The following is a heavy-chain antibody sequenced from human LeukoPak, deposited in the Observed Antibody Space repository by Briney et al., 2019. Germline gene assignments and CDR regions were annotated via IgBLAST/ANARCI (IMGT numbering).Heavy chain of an antibody. CDR3: ARGGGYDY. CDR1: GFTFSTYS. J-gene: IGHJ4*02. Sequence: GSLRLSCAASGFTFSTYSMNWVRQAPGKGLEWVSYISSRSSTIYYADSVKGRFTISRDNAENSLSLQMNSLRAEDTAVYYCARGGGYDYWGQGTLVTVSS. V-gene: IGHV3-48*01. CDR2: ISSRSSTI. D-gene: IGHD5-12*01.